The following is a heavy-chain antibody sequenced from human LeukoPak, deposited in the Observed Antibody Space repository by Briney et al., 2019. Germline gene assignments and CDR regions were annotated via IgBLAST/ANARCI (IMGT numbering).Heavy chain of an antibody. CDR1: GFTFSSYR. Sequence: GGSLRLSCAASGFTFSSYRMPWVRQAPGKGPEWVAAISYDGSNKHYADSVKSRFTISRDNSKSTLYLQMNRLRAEDTAAYSCARNYDFWSGYTDCWSEGTVVAFS. CDR3: ARNYDFWSGYTDC. V-gene: IGHV3-30*03. J-gene: IGHJ4*02. CDR2: ISYDGSNK. D-gene: IGHD3-3*01.